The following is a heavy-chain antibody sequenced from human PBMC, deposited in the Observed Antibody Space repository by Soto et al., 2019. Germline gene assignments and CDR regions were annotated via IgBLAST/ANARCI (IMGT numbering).Heavy chain of an antibody. CDR2: ISGSGATL. J-gene: IGHJ4*02. V-gene: IGHV3-23*01. CDR3: AKGGTGWYGIGFDY. D-gene: IGHD6-19*01. Sequence: GGSLRLSCAASGFTFRDYAMSWVRQAPGKGLEWVSGISGSGATLYYADFVKGRFTISRDNSKNTLYLQMNSLRAEDTAVYYCAKGGTGWYGIGFDYWGQGTLVTVSS. CDR1: GFTFRDYA.